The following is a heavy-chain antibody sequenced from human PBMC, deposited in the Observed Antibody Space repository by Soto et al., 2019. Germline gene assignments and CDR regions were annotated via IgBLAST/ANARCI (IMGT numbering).Heavy chain of an antibody. J-gene: IGHJ5*02. CDR2: ISISSSYI. CDR3: ARGEGYCSGGSCSNWFDP. Sequence: GSLKLSCAASGFTFSSYSMNWVRQAPGKGLEWVSSISISSSYIYYADSVKGRFTISRDNAKNSLYLQMNSLRAEDTAVYYCARGEGYCSGGSCSNWFDPWGQGTLVTVSS. D-gene: IGHD2-15*01. V-gene: IGHV3-21*01. CDR1: GFTFSSYS.